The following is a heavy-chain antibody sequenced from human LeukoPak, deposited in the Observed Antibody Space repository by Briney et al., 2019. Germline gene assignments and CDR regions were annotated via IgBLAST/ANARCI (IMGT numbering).Heavy chain of an antibody. D-gene: IGHD2-15*01. CDR2: IYYSGST. CDR1: GGSISSYY. CDR3: ASWKVVISNGGSDI. V-gene: IGHV4-59*01. J-gene: IGHJ3*02. Sequence: ASETLSLTCTVSGGSISSYYWSWIRQPPGKGLEWIGYIYYSGSTNYNPSLKSRVTISVDTSKNQFSLKLSSVTAADTAVYYCASWKVVISNGGSDIWGQGTMVTVSS.